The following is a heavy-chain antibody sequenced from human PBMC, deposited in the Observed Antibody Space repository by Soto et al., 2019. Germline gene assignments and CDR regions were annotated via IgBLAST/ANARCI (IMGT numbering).Heavy chain of an antibody. J-gene: IGHJ6*02. CDR3: ARPRSGSYRLDYYGMDV. CDR2: IYPGDSDS. V-gene: IGHV5-51*01. CDR1: GYSFASYW. D-gene: IGHD3-10*01. Sequence: GASLKISCKDSGYSFASYWIAWVRQMPGKGLEWMGIIYPGDSDSRYSPSFQGQVTISADKSISTAYLQGNSLKASDTAIYYCARPRSGSYRLDYYGMDVWGQGTTVTSP.